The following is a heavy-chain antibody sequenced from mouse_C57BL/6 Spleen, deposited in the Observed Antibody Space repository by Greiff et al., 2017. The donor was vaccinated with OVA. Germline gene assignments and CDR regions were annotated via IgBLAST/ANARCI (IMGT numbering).Heavy chain of an antibody. CDR3: ASSPFYYYAMDC. CDR1: GYAFTNYL. Sequence: QVQLQQSGAELVRPGTSVKVSCKASGYAFTNYLIEWVKQRPGQGLEWIGVINPGSGGTNYNEKFKGKATLTADKSSSTAYLQLSSLTSEDPAVYFCASSPFYYYAMDCWGQGTSVTVSS. J-gene: IGHJ4*01. V-gene: IGHV1-54*01. CDR2: INPGSGGT.